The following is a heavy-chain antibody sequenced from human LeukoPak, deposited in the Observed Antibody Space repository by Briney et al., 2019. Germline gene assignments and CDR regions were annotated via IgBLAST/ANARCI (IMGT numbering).Heavy chain of an antibody. J-gene: IGHJ4*02. V-gene: IGHV3-30*18. CDR1: GFTSSSYA. CDR2: ISNDESKK. CDR3: AKDRYSYAFEYFES. D-gene: IGHD3-16*01. Sequence: GGSLRLSCAASGFTSSSYALNWVRQAPGKGLEWVAVISNDESKKYYADSVKGRFTISRDNSKNTLSLQVSSLRAEDTAVYYCAKDRYSYAFEYFESWGQGTLVTVSS.